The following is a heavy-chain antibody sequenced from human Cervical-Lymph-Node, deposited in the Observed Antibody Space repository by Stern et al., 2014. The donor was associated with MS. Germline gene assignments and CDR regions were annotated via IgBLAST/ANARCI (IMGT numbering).Heavy chain of an antibody. CDR1: GFGFGIYW. V-gene: IGHV3-7*01. J-gene: IGHJ5*02. Sequence: VQLVESGGDLVQPGGSLGFSCAAFGFGFGIYWLSWVPQAPGKGPEWVANIKPDGREKYYVDSVKGRFTISRDNAKNSLYLQMNSLRVEDTAVYYCARGVDPWGQGTLVTVSS. CDR3: ARGVDP. CDR2: IKPDGREK.